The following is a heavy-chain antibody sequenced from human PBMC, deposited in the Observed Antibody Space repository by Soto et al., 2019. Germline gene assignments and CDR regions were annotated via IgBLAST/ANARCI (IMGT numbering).Heavy chain of an antibody. CDR3: ARRGYGLYFDY. Sequence: EVQLVESGGGLVLPGGSLRLSCAASGLTFSYYAMHWVRQAPGKGLEYVSVISGNGDSTYYANSVKGRFTISRDNSKNTLYLQMGSLRDEDMAVYYCARRGYGLYFDYLGQGTLVTVSS. D-gene: IGHD3-10*01. V-gene: IGHV3-64*01. CDR1: GLTFSYYA. CDR2: ISGNGDST. J-gene: IGHJ4*02.